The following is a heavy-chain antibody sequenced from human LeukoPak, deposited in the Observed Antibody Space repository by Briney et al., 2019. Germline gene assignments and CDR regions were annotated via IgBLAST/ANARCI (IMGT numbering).Heavy chain of an antibody. J-gene: IGHJ2*01. Sequence: SETLSLTCTVSGGSISSYYWSLIRQPPGKGLEWIGHIYYSGSTNYNPSLKSRVTISVDTSKNQFSLKLSSVTAADTAVYYCARHALNYYGSGSYYNPRWYFDLWGRGTLVTVSS. CDR3: ARHALNYYGSGSYYNPRWYFDL. V-gene: IGHV4-59*01. CDR2: IYYSGST. D-gene: IGHD3-10*01. CDR1: GGSISSYY.